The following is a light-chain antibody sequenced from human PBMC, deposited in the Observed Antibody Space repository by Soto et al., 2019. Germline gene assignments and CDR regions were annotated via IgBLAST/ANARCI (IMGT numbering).Light chain of an antibody. CDR1: QSVSRY. Sequence: EIVLTQSPGTLSLSPGERATLSCRASQSVSRYLAWYQQKPGQAPRLLIYGVSSRATGIPDRVSGSGSGTDFTLTISRLEPEDFAVYYCQQYVTSPLTFGGGTKV. CDR2: GVS. V-gene: IGKV3-20*01. CDR3: QQYVTSPLT. J-gene: IGKJ4*01.